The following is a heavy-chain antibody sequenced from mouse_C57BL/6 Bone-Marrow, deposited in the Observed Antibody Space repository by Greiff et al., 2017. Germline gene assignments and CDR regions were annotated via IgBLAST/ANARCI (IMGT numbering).Heavy chain of an antibody. CDR2: ISSGGDYI. CDR1: GFTFSSYA. Sequence: EVQLQQSGEGLVKPGGSLKLSCAASGFTFSSYAMSWVRQTPEKRLEWVAYISSGGDYIYYADTVKGRFTISRDNARNTLYLQMSSLKSEDTAMYYCTRRGQLRLYYYAMDYWGQGTSVTVSS. V-gene: IGHV5-9-1*02. CDR3: TRRGQLRLYYYAMDY. D-gene: IGHD3-2*02. J-gene: IGHJ4*01.